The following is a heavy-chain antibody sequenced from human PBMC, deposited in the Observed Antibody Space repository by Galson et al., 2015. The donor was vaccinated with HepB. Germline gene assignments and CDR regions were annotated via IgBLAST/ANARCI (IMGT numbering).Heavy chain of an antibody. Sequence: SLRLSCAVSGFTFDNYAMHWVRQAPGKGLEWVSGISWNSGSIGYADSVKGRFTISRDNAKNSLYLQMNSLRAEDTALYYCARDRYPYGMNVWGQGTTVTVSS. J-gene: IGHJ6*02. CDR3: ARDRYPYGMNV. V-gene: IGHV3-9*01. CDR2: ISWNSGSI. CDR1: GFTFDNYA. D-gene: IGHD2-2*02.